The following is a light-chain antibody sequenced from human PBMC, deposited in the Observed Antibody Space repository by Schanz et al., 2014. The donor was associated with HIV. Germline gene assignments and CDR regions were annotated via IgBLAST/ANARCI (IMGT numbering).Light chain of an antibody. CDR3: SSYAGSSTVV. CDR2: DVI. V-gene: IGLV2-14*03. CDR1: SSDVGGYNF. J-gene: IGLJ2*01. Sequence: QSALTQPASVSGSPGQSITISCTGTSSDVGGYNFVSWYQQHPDKAPKLVIFDVIKRPSGVSNRFSGSKSGNTASLTISGLQADDEADYYCSSYAGSSTVVFGGGTKLTVL.